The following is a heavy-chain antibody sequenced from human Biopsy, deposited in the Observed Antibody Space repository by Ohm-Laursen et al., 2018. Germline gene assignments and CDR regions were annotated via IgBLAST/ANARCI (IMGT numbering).Heavy chain of an antibody. D-gene: IGHD1-1*01. Sequence: GASVKVSCKASGYTFTSYGISWVRQAPGQGLEWMGWINTENGNTIYAQNFQGRVTMTADTSTSTAYMEVTSLRSDDTAVYYCAADINVWNVNYWGQGTQVTVSS. CDR1: GYTFTSYG. CDR2: INTENGNT. V-gene: IGHV1-18*01. CDR3: AADINVWNVNY. J-gene: IGHJ4*02.